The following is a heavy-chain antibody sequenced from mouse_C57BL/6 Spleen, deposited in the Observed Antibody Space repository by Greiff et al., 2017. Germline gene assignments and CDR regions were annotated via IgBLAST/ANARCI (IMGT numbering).Heavy chain of an antibody. J-gene: IGHJ2*01. V-gene: IGHV1-50*01. CDR2: IDPSDSYT. CDR3: ARGLRRGGFDY. CDR1: GYTFTSYW. D-gene: IGHD2-2*01. Sequence: VQLQQPGAELVKPGASVKLSCKASGYTFTSYWMQWVKQRPGQGLEWIGEIDPSDSYTNYNQKFKGKATLTVDTSSSTAYMQLSSLTSEDSAVYYCARGLRRGGFDYWGQGTTRTVSS.